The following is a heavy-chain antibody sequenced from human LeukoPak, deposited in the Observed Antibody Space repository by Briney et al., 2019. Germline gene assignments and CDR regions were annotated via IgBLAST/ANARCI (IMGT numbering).Heavy chain of an antibody. D-gene: IGHD2-2*01. CDR3: ARDDRYPEKTIVVVPAAMGY. CDR2: ISSSSSTI. Sequence: GGSLRLSCAASGFTFSSYSMNWVRQAPGKGLEWVSYISSSSSTIYYADSVEGRFTISRDNAKNSLYLQMNSLRDEDTAVYYCARDDRYPEKTIVVVPAAMGYWGQGTLVTVSS. J-gene: IGHJ4*02. V-gene: IGHV3-48*02. CDR1: GFTFSSYS.